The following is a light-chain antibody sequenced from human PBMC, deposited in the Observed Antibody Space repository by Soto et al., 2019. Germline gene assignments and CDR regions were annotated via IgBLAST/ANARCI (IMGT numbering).Light chain of an antibody. Sequence: EIVLTQSPGTLSLSPGERATLSCRASQSVSSSYLAWYQQKPGQAPRLLIYGASSRATGIPDRFSGSGSGTDFTLTISRLEPEDCAVYYCQQHGSSAWTFGQGTKVEIK. CDR1: QSVSSSY. J-gene: IGKJ1*01. CDR2: GAS. V-gene: IGKV3-20*01. CDR3: QQHGSSAWT.